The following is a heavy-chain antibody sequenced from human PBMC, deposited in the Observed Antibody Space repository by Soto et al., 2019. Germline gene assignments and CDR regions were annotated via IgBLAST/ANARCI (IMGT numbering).Heavy chain of an antibody. V-gene: IGHV1-69*13. CDR1: GCTFSSYA. D-gene: IGHD3-22*01. CDR3: ATGSGYPPYYYYGMDV. Sequence: SVKVSCKASGCTFSSYAISCVRQAPGQGLEWMGGIIPIFGTANYAQKFQGRVTITADESTSTAYMELRSLRSEDTAVYYCATGSGYPPYYYYGMDVWGQGTTVTVSS. CDR2: IIPIFGTA. J-gene: IGHJ6*02.